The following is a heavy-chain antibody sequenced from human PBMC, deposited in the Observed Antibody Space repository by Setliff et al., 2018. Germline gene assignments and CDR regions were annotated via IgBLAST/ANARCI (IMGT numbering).Heavy chain of an antibody. J-gene: IGHJ4*02. CDR1: GYTFRNYA. CDR3: ARAPSVELVTIRTNSWFTY. Sequence: ASVKVSCKASGYTFRNYAFAWVRQAPGQGLEWAGWISVYNGDTNYAQKFQGRVTLTTDTSTSTAYMGLRSLTSDDSAFYYCARAPSVELVTIRTNSWFTYWGQGTLVTVSS. D-gene: IGHD5-18*01. V-gene: IGHV1-18*01. CDR2: ISVYNGDT.